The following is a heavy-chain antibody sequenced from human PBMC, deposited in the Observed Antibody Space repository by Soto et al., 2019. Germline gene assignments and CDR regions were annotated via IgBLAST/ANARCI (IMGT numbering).Heavy chain of an antibody. V-gene: IGHV5-10-1*01. D-gene: IGHD6-13*01. CDR2: IDPSDSYT. CDR1: GYSFTSYW. J-gene: IGHJ6*02. Sequence: GESLKISCKGSGYSFTSYWISWVRQMPGKGLEWMGRIDPSDSYTNYSPSFQGHVTISADKSISTAYLQWGSLKASDTAMYYCARIAAAYYYYYGMDVWGQGTTVTVSS. CDR3: ARIAAAYYYYYGMDV.